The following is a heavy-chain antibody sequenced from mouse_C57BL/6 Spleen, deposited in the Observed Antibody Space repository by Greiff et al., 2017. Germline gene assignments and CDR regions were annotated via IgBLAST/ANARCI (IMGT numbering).Heavy chain of an antibody. D-gene: IGHD2-4*01. V-gene: IGHV1-52*01. CDR3: ASEDDYGGMYFGV. CDR1: GYTFTSYW. CDR2: IDPSDSET. Sequence: QVHVKQPGAELVRPGSSVKLSCKASGYTFTSYWMHWVKQRPIQGLEWIGNIDPSDSETHYNQKFKDKATLTVDKSSSTAYMQLSSLTSEDSAVYDCASEDDYGGMYFGVWGQGTTLTVSS. J-gene: IGHJ2*01.